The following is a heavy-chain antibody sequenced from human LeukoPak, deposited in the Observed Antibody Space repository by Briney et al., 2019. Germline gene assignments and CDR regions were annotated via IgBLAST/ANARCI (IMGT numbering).Heavy chain of an antibody. CDR1: GDSFSNYY. Sequence: SETLSLTCSVSGDSFSNYYWTWIRQPPGKGLEWIGSIYYSGSTYYNPSLKSRVTISVDTSKNQFSLKLSSVTAADTAVYYCARHYVDIVATITLPFDYWGQGTLVTVSS. CDR3: ARHYVDIVATITLPFDY. D-gene: IGHD5-12*01. CDR2: IYYSGST. V-gene: IGHV4-39*01. J-gene: IGHJ4*02.